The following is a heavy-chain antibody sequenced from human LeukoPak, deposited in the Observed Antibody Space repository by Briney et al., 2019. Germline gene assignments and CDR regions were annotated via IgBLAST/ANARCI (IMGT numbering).Heavy chain of an antibody. V-gene: IGHV4-59*08. J-gene: IGHJ4*02. CDR3: ARQNIAVAASYYFDY. D-gene: IGHD6-19*01. CDR1: GGSISSYY. CDR2: IYYSGNT. Sequence: SETLSLTCTVSGGSISSYYWNWIRQPPGRGLEWIGSIYYSGNTNYNPSLKSRVTMSVDPSKNQFSLKLSSVTAADTAVYYCARQNIAVAASYYFDYWGQGTLVTVSS.